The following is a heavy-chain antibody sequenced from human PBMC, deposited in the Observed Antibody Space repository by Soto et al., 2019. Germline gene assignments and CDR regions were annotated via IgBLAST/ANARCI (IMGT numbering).Heavy chain of an antibody. Sequence: GSVKVSCKASGYTFTGYYMHWVRQAPGQGLEWMGWINPNSGGTNYAQKFQGWVTMTRDTSISTAYMELSRLRSDDTAVYYCARAHDSSLGVLAGYWGQGTLVTVSS. D-gene: IGHD3-22*01. CDR1: GYTFTGYY. CDR3: ARAHDSSLGVLAGY. CDR2: INPNSGGT. J-gene: IGHJ4*02. V-gene: IGHV1-2*04.